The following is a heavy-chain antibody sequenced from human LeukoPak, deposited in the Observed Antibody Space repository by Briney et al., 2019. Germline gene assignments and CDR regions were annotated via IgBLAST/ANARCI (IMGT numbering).Heavy chain of an antibody. D-gene: IGHD2-15*01. J-gene: IGHJ4*02. V-gene: IGHV6-1*01. Sequence: SQTLSLTCAISGDSVSSNSAAWNCIRQSPSRGLEWLGRTYYRSKWYNDYAVSVKSRITMNPDTSKNQFSLQLNSVTPEDTAVYYCARGQCSGGSCSMDYWGQGTLVTVSS. CDR3: ARGQCSGGSCSMDY. CDR2: TYYRSKWYN. CDR1: GDSVSSNSAA.